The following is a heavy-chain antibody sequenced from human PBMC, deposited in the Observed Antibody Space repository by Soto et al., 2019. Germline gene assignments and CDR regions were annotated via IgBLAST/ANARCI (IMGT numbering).Heavy chain of an antibody. J-gene: IGHJ4*02. CDR1: GGSFSGYY. CDR2: INHSGST. Sequence: PSETLSLTCAVYGGSFSGYYWSWIRQPPGKWLEWIGEINHSGSTNYNPSLKSRVTISVDTSKNQFSLKLSSVTAADTAVYYCARGLGLTVTNYGLFDYWGQGTLVTVSS. D-gene: IGHD4-17*01. V-gene: IGHV4-34*01. CDR3: ARGLGLTVTNYGLFDY.